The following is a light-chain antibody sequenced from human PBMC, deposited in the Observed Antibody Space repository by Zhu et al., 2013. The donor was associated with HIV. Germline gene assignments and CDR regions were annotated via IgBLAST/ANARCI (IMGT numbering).Light chain of an antibody. CDR1: FSDVGGYKY. V-gene: IGLV2-14*03. CDR2: EVS. Sequence: QSALTQPASVSGSPGQSITISCTGTFSDVGGYKYVSWYQQNPGKAPRLIIYEVSIRPSGVPDRFSGSKSGTTASLTISGLQAEDEGDYYCSSYAGNKNVVFGGGTKLTVL. J-gene: IGLJ2*01. CDR3: SSYAGNKNVV.